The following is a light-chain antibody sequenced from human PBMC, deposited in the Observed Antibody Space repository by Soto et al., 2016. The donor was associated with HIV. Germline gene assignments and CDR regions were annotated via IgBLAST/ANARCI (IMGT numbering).Light chain of an antibody. CDR2: AAF. Sequence: DIQMTQSPSSLSASVGDRVTITCRASQDINNYLAWFQQKPGKAPKSLIYAAFTLQSGVSSKFSGSGSGTDFTLTISSLQSEDLATYFCQQYKNYPLTFGGGTKGGDQT. V-gene: IGKV1-16*02. CDR1: QDINNY. J-gene: IGKJ4*01. CDR3: QQYKNYPLT.